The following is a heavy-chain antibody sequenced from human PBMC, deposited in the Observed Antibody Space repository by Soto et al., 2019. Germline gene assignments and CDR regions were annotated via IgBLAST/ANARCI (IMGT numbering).Heavy chain of an antibody. CDR1: GGSISSGGYY. V-gene: IGHV4-31*03. J-gene: IGHJ5*02. CDR3: ARESPVLPAAVFGGNWFDP. Sequence: SGTLSLTCTVSGGSISSGGYYWSWIRQHPGKGLEWIGYIYYSGSTYYNPSLKSRVTISVDTSKNQFSLKLSSVTAADTAVYYCARESPVLPAAVFGGNWFDPSGQGTPVTVSS. CDR2: IYYSGST. D-gene: IGHD2-2*01.